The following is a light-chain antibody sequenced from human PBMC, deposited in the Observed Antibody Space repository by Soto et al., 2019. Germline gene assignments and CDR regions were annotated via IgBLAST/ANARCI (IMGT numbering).Light chain of an antibody. J-gene: IGLJ1*01. CDR1: TSDVSIYNY. CDR2: GVS. Sequence: QSVLTQPASVSGSPGRSITISCTGTTSDVSIYNYVSWYQQHPGKAPKLMIYGVSNRPSGVSNRFSGAKSGHTASLTISGLQVEDEADYYCCSYTSSTNYVFGPGTKVTVL. V-gene: IGLV2-14*01. CDR3: CSYTSSTNYV.